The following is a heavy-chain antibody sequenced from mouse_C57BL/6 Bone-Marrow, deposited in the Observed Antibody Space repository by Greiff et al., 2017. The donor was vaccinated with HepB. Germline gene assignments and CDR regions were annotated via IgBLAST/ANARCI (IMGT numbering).Heavy chain of an antibody. CDR3: ARVYDYDPYYAMDY. D-gene: IGHD2-4*01. J-gene: IGHJ4*01. Sequence: VQLQQPGAELVRPGSSVKLSCKASGYTFTSYWMQWVNQRPGQGLEWIGEIDPSDSYTNYNQKFKGKATLTVDTYSSTAYMQLSSLTSEDSAVYYCARVYDYDPYYAMDYWGQGTSVTVSS. V-gene: IGHV1-50*01. CDR2: IDPSDSYT. CDR1: GYTFTSYW.